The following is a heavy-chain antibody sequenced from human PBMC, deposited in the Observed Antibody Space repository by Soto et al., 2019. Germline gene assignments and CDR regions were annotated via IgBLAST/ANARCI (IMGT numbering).Heavy chain of an antibody. V-gene: IGHV3-7*02. D-gene: IGHD1-1*01. J-gene: IGHJ5*02. CDR2: INQDGSEK. CDR3: ARHAYNSLTFDP. Sequence: GGSLRLSCVTSGFSFSTFWLNWVRQAPGRGLEWVANINQDGSEKYYVDSVKGRFTISRDNAKNSVYLQMDSLRAEDTAVYYRARHAYNSLTFDPWGQGTLATVSS. CDR1: GFSFSTFW.